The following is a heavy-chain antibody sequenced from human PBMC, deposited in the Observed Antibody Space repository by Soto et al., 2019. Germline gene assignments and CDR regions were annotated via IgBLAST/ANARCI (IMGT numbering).Heavy chain of an antibody. Sequence: SETLSLTCTVSGGSISSYYWSWIRQPPGKGLEWIGYIYYSGSTNYNPSLKSRVTISVDTSKNQFSLKLSSVTAADTAVYYCARGNSGWYTLLDYYYYGMDVWGQGTTVTVSS. CDR2: IYYSGST. J-gene: IGHJ6*02. CDR1: GGSISSYY. D-gene: IGHD6-19*01. CDR3: ARGNSGWYTLLDYYYYGMDV. V-gene: IGHV4-59*01.